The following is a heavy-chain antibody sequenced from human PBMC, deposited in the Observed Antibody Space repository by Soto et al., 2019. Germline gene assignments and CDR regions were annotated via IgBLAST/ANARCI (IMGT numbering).Heavy chain of an antibody. CDR1: GFTFSSYA. CDR2: ISGSGGST. J-gene: IGHJ5*01. V-gene: IGHV3-23*01. Sequence: AGGSLRLSCAASGFTFSSYAMSWVRQAPGKGLEWVSAISGSGGSTYYADSVKGRFTISRDNSKNTLYLQMNSLRAEDTAVYYCAKDGNEYCSSTSCYGENWFDYWGQGTLVTVSS. CDR3: AKDGNEYCSSTSCYGENWFDY. D-gene: IGHD2-2*01.